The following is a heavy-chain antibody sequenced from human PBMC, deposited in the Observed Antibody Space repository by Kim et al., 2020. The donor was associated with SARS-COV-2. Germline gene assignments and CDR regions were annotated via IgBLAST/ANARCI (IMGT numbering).Heavy chain of an antibody. CDR2: IWYDGSNK. V-gene: IGHV3-33*06. D-gene: IGHD2-15*01. J-gene: IGHJ6*02. CDR1: GFTFSSYG. CDR3: AKGRKDIVVVVADTVPDYYGMDV. Sequence: GGSLRLSCAASGFTFSSYGMPWVRQAPGKGLEWVAVIWYDGSNKYYADSVKGRFTISRDNSKNTLYLQMNSLRAEDTAVYYCAKGRKDIVVVVADTVPDYYGMDVWGQGTTVTVSS.